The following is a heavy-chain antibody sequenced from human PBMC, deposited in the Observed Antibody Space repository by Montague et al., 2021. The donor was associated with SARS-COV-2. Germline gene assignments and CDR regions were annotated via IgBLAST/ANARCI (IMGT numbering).Heavy chain of an antibody. D-gene: IGHD3-9*01. CDR2: SSHKGIT. V-gene: IGHV4-38-2*02. Sequence: SETLSLTCTVSGSSVRSDYYWAWIRQSPGKGLEWVGSSSHKGITDYNQSLRSRVTLSVDTSKNQISLKLTSVAAADNAVYYCARYSPLGFESPDTFDIWGRGTMVTVSS. CDR3: ARYSPLGFESPDTFDI. J-gene: IGHJ3*02. CDR1: GSSVRSDYY.